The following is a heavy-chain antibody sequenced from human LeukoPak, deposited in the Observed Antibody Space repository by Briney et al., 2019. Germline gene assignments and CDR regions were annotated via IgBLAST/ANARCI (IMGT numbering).Heavy chain of an antibody. V-gene: IGHV4-59*01. CDR3: ARNTAMEYYYMDV. Sequence: PSETLSLTCTVSGGSISSYYWSWLRQPPGKGLEWIGYIYYSGSTNYNPSLKSRVTISVDTSKNQFSLKLSSVTAADTAVYYCARNTAMEYYYMDVWGKGPRSPSP. D-gene: IGHD5-18*01. J-gene: IGHJ6*03. CDR1: GGSISSYY. CDR2: IYYSGST.